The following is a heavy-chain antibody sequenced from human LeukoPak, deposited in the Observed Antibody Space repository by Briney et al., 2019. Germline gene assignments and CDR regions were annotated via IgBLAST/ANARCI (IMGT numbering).Heavy chain of an antibody. D-gene: IGHD3-22*01. CDR1: GGSISSSSYY. V-gene: IGHV4-39*01. J-gene: IGHJ3*02. Sequence: SETLSLTCTVSGGSISSSSYYWGWIRQPPGKGLEWIGSIYYSGSTYYNPSLKSRVTISVDTSKNQFSLKLSSVTAADTAVYYCARRRSGYPAFDIWGQGTMVTVSS. CDR2: IYYSGST. CDR3: ARRRSGYPAFDI.